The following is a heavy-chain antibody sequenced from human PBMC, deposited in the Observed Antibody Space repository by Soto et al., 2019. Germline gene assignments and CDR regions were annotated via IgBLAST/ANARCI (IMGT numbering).Heavy chain of an antibody. CDR2: ISGSGGST. V-gene: IGHV3-23*01. D-gene: IGHD3-10*01. J-gene: IGHJ5*02. CDR1: GFTFSSYA. Sequence: VQLLESGGGLVQPGGSLRLSCAASGFTFSSYAMSWVRQAPGKGLEWVSAISGSGGSTYYADSVKGRFTISRDNSKNTLYLQMNSLRAEDTAVYYCAKVPLLWFGELGGAWFDPWGQGTLVTVSS. CDR3: AKVPLLWFGELGGAWFDP.